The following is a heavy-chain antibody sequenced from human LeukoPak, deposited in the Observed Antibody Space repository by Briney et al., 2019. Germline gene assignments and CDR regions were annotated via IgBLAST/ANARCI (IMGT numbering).Heavy chain of an antibody. CDR1: GGSISSYY. D-gene: IGHD3-22*01. J-gene: IGHJ3*02. CDR2: IYYSGST. Sequence: SETLSLTCTVSGGSISSYYWSWIRQPPGKGLEWIGYIYYSGSTNYNPSLKSRVTISVDTSKNQSSLKLSSVTAADTAVYYCARDYYDSSGYYYAAFDIWGQGTMVTVSS. V-gene: IGHV4-59*01. CDR3: ARDYYDSSGYYYAAFDI.